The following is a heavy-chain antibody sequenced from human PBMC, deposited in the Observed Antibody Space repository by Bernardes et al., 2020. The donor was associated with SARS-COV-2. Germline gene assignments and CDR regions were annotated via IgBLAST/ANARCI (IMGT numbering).Heavy chain of an antibody. V-gene: IGHV3-33*01. CDR2: IWNDGSDK. CDR3: AREIVVVNSFFDH. Sequence: AGSLRLSCTASGFTFSTYGMHWVRQVPGKGLEWLAVIWNDGSDKRHADSVKGRFTISRDNSKNTLYLQMNSLREEDTAVYYCAREIVVVNSFFDHWGQGTLVTVSS. CDR1: GFTFSTYG. D-gene: IGHD3-22*01. J-gene: IGHJ4*02.